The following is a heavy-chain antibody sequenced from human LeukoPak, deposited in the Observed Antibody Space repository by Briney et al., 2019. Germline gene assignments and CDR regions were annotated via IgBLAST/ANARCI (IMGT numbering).Heavy chain of an antibody. Sequence: SETLSLTCTVSNVSISSHYWSWIRQPPGKGLEWIGLIYSSGYTNYNPSLKSRVTISVDTSRNQFSLKLSSATAADTAVYYCARNERRAQKDTYYAYFYYMDVWGKGSTVTVSS. J-gene: IGHJ6*03. CDR1: NVSISSHY. V-gene: IGHV4-59*11. CDR3: ARNERRAQKDTYYAYFYYMDV. CDR2: IYSSGYT. D-gene: IGHD6-25*01.